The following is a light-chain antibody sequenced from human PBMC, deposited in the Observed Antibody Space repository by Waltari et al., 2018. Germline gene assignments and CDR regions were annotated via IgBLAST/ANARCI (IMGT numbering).Light chain of an antibody. V-gene: IGLV2-14*01. Sequence: QSALTQPASVSGSPGQSITISCTGTSSDVGGYNYVSWYQQHPGKAPKLMIYEVSNRPSWVSTRFSGSNTCNTASLTISGLQAEDEADYYCSSYTSSSPLYVFGTGTKVTVL. J-gene: IGLJ1*01. CDR1: SSDVGGYNY. CDR2: EVS. CDR3: SSYTSSSPLYV.